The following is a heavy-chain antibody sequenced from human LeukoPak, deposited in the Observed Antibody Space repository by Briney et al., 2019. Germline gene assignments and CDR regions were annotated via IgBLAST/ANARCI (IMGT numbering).Heavy chain of an antibody. CDR2: INHSGST. CDR3: ARRIRGYREGLDY. Sequence: PSETLSLTCAVYGGSFSGYYWSWIRQPPGKGLEWIGEINHSGSTNYNPSLKSRVTISVDTSKNQFSLKLRSVTAADTAVYYCARRIRGYREGLDYWGQGTLVTVSS. CDR1: GGSFSGYY. V-gene: IGHV4-34*01. J-gene: IGHJ4*02. D-gene: IGHD5-18*01.